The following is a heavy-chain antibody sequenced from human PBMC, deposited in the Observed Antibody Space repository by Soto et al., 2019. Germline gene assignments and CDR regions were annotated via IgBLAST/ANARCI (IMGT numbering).Heavy chain of an antibody. CDR1: GFTFSGAA. J-gene: IGHJ3*02. Sequence: EVQLVESGGGLVQPGGSLILSCAASGFTFSGAAMHWVRQASGKGLEWVGRIRSNAYSYATAYAASVNGRFTLSRDDSKNTAYLQMNSLKSEDTAVYYCSRSSKTGDDAFDIWGQGTMVTVSS. CDR2: IRSNAYSYAT. V-gene: IGHV3-73*01. D-gene: IGHD7-27*01. CDR3: SRSSKTGDDAFDI.